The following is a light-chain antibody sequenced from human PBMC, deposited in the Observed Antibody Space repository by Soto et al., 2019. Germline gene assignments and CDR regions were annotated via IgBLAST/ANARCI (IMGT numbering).Light chain of an antibody. J-gene: IGKJ1*01. CDR1: QSLLHSNGYNY. CDR2: LGS. CDR3: MQPLQSWT. V-gene: IGKV2-28*01. Sequence: DIVMTQSPLSLPVTPGEPASISCRSSQSLLHSNGYNYLDWYLQKPGQSPQLLIYLGSNRASGVPDRFSGSRSGTDFTLKISRVEAEDVGVYYCMQPLQSWTFGQGTKVYI.